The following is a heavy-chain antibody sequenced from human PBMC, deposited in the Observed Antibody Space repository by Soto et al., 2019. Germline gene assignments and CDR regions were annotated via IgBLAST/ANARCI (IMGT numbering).Heavy chain of an antibody. D-gene: IGHD6-13*01. Sequence: GSLRLSCAASGFNFTSCGMSWVRHAPGKGLEWDSTPTAPGCTTFYADSVKGRFTSSRDNSMNTLYLQMNSKRAEDTAIHYCAKHLTQQLVRGDWFEPWGQGT. V-gene: IGHV3-23*01. J-gene: IGHJ5*02. CDR1: GFNFTSCG. CDR3: AKHLTQQLVRGDWFEP. CDR2: PTAPGCTT.